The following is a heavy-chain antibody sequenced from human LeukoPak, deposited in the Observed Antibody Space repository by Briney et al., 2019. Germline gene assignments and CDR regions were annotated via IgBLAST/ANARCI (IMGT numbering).Heavy chain of an antibody. J-gene: IGHJ6*04. CDR2: ISSSSSYI. V-gene: IGHV3-21*01. CDR1: GFTFSRHN. CDR3: VRGKANYGSGSDV. D-gene: IGHD3-10*01. Sequence: GGSLRLSCAASGFTFSRHNMNWVRQAPGKGLEWVSSISSSSSYIYYADSVRGRFTISRDNARNSLYLQMNSLRAEDTAVYYCVRGKANYGSGSDVWGKGTTVTVSS.